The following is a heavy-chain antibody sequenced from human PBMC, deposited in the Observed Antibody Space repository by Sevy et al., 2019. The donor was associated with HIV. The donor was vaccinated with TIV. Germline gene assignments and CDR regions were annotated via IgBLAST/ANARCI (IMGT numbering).Heavy chain of an antibody. Sequence: GGSLRLSCAASGFTFSDAWMNWVRLAPGKGLEWVGRIKSKSAGGTTDYAAPVKDRFTISRDDSKNTLYLQMNGLRTEDTVVYHCGRITPTTDVDYWGQGTLVTVSS. V-gene: IGHV3-15*05. CDR2: IKSKSAGGTT. CDR3: GRITPTTDVDY. CDR1: GFTFSDAW. D-gene: IGHD1-7*01. J-gene: IGHJ4*02.